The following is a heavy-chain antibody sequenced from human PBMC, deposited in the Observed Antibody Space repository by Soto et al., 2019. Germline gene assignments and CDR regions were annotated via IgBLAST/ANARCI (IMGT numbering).Heavy chain of an antibody. Sequence: SVKVSCKASGGTFSSYAISWVRQAPGQGLEWMGGIIPIFGTANYAHKFHGRVTITADESTSTAYMELSSLRYEDTAVYYCARDSYCSGGSCYGDYYYYGMDVWGQGTTVTVS. CDR2: IIPIFGTA. CDR3: ARDSYCSGGSCYGDYYYYGMDV. J-gene: IGHJ6*02. V-gene: IGHV1-69*13. D-gene: IGHD2-15*01. CDR1: GGTFSSYA.